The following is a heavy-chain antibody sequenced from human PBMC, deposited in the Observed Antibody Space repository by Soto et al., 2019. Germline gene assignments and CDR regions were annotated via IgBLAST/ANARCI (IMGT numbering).Heavy chain of an antibody. J-gene: IGHJ5*02. CDR2: INSDGSST. D-gene: IGHD3-3*01. CDR3: AREEIITIFGVVKTTPFDP. Sequence: GGSLRLSCAASGFTFSSYWMHWVRQAPGKGLVWVSRINSDGSSTSYADSVKGRFTIPRDNAKNTLYLQMNSLKAEDTVVYDCAREEIITIFGVVKTTPFDPWGQGTLVTVSS. V-gene: IGHV3-74*01. CDR1: GFTFSSYW.